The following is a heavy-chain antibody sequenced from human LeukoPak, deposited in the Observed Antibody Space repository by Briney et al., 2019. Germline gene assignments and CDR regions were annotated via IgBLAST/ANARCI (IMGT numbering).Heavy chain of an antibody. J-gene: IGHJ2*01. Sequence: PSETLSLTCAVSGGSISNYYCSWIRQPPGKGLEWLGYIHYSGYTNYNPSLKSRVTISVDTSKNQFSLNLSSVTAADTAVYYCTRHWGSDWYFDLWGRGTLVTVSS. D-gene: IGHD7-27*01. V-gene: IGHV4-59*01. CDR3: TRHWGSDWYFDL. CDR2: IHYSGYT. CDR1: GGSISNYY.